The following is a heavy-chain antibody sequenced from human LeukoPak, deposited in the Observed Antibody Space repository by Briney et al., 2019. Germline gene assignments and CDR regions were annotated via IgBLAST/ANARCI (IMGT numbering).Heavy chain of an antibody. CDR2: ISSGGDIM. CDR3: ATNLIGAGEYFQQ. CDR1: GLRFSDYY. V-gene: IGHV3-11*01. D-gene: IGHD2/OR15-2a*01. Sequence: GGSLRLSCAASGLRFSDYYVSWIRQAPGKRLQWVSYISSGGDIMHYADSVKGRFTSSRDNAKNSGYLEMNSLGAEDTAVYYCATNLIGAGEYFQQWGQGTLVTVSS. J-gene: IGHJ1*01.